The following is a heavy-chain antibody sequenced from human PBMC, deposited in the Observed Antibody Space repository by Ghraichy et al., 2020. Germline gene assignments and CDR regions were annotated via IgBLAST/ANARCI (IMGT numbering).Heavy chain of an antibody. J-gene: IGHJ3*02. D-gene: IGHD3-10*01. CDR2: INQDGREK. CDR3: NSGDTFDI. CDR1: GFTVSGNY. Sequence: GGSLRLSCAASGFTVSGNYMSWVRQAPGKGLEWVANINQDGREKYYVGSVKGRFTISRDNAKNSLYLQMNSLRAEDTAVYYCNSGDTFDIWGQGTMVAVSS. V-gene: IGHV3-7*03.